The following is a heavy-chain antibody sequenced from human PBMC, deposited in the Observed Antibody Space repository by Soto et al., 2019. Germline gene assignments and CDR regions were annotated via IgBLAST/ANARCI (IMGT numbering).Heavy chain of an antibody. Sequence: QVQLVESGGGVVQPGRSLRLSCAASGFTFSSYTMHWVRQAPGKGLEWVAGISNDGSNKDYADSVKGRFTTSRDNSKNTLHLQMNILRAEYTAVYYCAGECSISVAAPGYWGQGTLVTVSS. CDR1: GFTFSSYT. V-gene: IGHV3-30-3*01. D-gene: IGHD2-2*01. J-gene: IGHJ4*02. CDR3: AGECSISVAAPGY. CDR2: ISNDGSNK.